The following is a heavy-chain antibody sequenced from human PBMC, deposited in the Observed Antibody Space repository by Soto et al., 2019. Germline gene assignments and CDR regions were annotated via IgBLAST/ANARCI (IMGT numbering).Heavy chain of an antibody. CDR1: GGTFSSYT. CDR2: IIPILGIA. D-gene: IGHD3-3*01. V-gene: IGHV1-69*04. CDR3: ARDRKDDFWSGYSRWFDP. Sequence: ASVKVSCKASGGTFSSYTISWVRQAPGQGLEWMGRIIPILGIANYAQKFQGRVTITADKSTSTAYMELSSLRSEDTAVYYCARDRKDDFWSGYSRWFDPWGQGTLVTVSS. J-gene: IGHJ5*02.